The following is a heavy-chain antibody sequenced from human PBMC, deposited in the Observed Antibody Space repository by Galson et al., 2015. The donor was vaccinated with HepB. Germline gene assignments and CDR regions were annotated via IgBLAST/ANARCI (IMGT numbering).Heavy chain of an antibody. Sequence: SVKVSCKASGYIFTNYGITWVRQAPGQGLEWMGWISGYNGNTDYAQNLQGRVTMTRDTSTSTAYMEVRSLRFDDTAVYYCERARYSTSSPDYWVHGTLVTVSS. CDR2: ISGYNGNT. J-gene: IGHJ4*01. V-gene: IGHV1-18*01. CDR3: ERARYSTSSPDY. D-gene: IGHD6-6*01. CDR1: GYIFTNYG.